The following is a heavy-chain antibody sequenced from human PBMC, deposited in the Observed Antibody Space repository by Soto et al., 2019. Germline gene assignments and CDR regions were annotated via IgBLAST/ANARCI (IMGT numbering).Heavy chain of an antibody. CDR1: GFTFDDHA. CDR2: ISWNSETL. J-gene: IGHJ5*01. Sequence: VQLVESGGGLVQPGKSLRLSCAASGFTFDDHAMHWVRQGPGKGLEWVAHISWNSETLGYADSVKGRFTISRDNAKNSVYLEMNGLRPEDTAVYFCTRGSAAVRSYFFDSWGQGTLVTVSS. V-gene: IGHV3-9*01. CDR3: TRGSAAVRSYFFDS. D-gene: IGHD1-26*01.